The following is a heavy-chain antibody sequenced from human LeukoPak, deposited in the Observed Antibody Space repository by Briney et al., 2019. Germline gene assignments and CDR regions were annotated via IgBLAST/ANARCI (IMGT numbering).Heavy chain of an antibody. CDR2: IYTSGST. J-gene: IGHJ4*02. CDR1: GGSISSYY. D-gene: IGHD3-9*01. Sequence: SETLSLTCTVSGGSISSYYWSWIRQPPGKGLEWIGYIYTSGSTNYNPSLKSRVTISVDTSKNQFSLKLSSVTAADTAVYYCARHPVLRYLGTWGQGTLVTVSS. CDR3: ARHPVLRYLGT. V-gene: IGHV4-4*08.